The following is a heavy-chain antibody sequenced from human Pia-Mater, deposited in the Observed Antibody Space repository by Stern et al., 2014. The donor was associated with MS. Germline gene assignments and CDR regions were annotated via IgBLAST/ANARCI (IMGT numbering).Heavy chain of an antibody. CDR2: IWYDGSNK. CDR3: ARGDSSSPLEY. V-gene: IGHV3-33*01. D-gene: IGHD6-6*01. Sequence: QVQLVQSGGGVVQPGRSLRLSCAASGFTFSSYGMHWVRQTPGTGLEWVAVIWYDGSNKYYADSVKGRFTISRDNSENTLYLQMNSLRAEDTAVYYCARGDSSSPLEYWGQGTLVTVSS. CDR1: GFTFSSYG. J-gene: IGHJ4*02.